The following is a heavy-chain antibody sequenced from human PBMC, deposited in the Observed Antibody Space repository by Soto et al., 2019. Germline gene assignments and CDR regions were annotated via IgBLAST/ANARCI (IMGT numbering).Heavy chain of an antibody. CDR2: IWYDGSNK. CDR1: GFTFSSYG. CDR3: ARDAAAGTAGWFDP. D-gene: IGHD6-13*01. J-gene: IGHJ5*02. V-gene: IGHV3-33*01. Sequence: GGSLRLSCAASGFTFSSYGMHWVRQAPGKGLEWVAVIWYDGSNKYYADSVKGRFTISRDNSKNTLYLQMNSLRAEDTAVYYCARDAAAGTAGWFDPWGQGTLVTVSS.